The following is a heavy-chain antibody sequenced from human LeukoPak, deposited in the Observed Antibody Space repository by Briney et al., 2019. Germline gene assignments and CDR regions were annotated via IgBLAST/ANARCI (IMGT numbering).Heavy chain of an antibody. CDR1: GFTFSSYV. D-gene: IGHD2-15*01. CDR3: ARGRDCSGGSCYLGRAFDI. J-gene: IGHJ3*02. CDR2: ISYDGSYK. V-gene: IGHV3-30*04. Sequence: RGSLGLSCAASGFTFSSYVMHWVRQAPGKGLEWVAVISYDGSYKYYADSVKGRFTISRDNSKNTLYLQMNSLRAEDTAVYYCARGRDCSGGSCYLGRAFDIWGQGTMVTVSS.